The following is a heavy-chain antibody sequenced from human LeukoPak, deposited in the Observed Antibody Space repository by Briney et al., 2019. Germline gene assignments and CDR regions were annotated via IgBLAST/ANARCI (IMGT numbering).Heavy chain of an antibody. CDR3: AKVGSNSWGIFDV. J-gene: IGHJ3*01. Sequence: GGSLGLSCAASGFIFRNYGIHWVRQAPGKGLEWVAFIRDNGSTKYYVDSVKGRFTISRDNSKNTLYLQMNSLRVEDTAIYYCAKVGSNSWGIFDVWGQGTMVTVSS. CDR1: GFIFRNYG. D-gene: IGHD6-13*01. CDR2: IRDNGSTK. V-gene: IGHV3-30*02.